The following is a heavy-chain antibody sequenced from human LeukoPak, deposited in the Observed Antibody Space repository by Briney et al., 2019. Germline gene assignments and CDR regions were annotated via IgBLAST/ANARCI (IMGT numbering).Heavy chain of an antibody. V-gene: IGHV1-18*04. CDR3: ARDRRYFDWLLPMDV. CDR1: GYTFTDYY. Sequence: ASVRVSCKASGYTFTDYYMHWVRQAPGQGLEWMGWISAYNGNTNYAQKLQGRVTMTTDTSTSTAYMELRSLRSDDTAVYYCARDRRYFDWLLPMDVWGKGTTVTVSS. J-gene: IGHJ6*03. D-gene: IGHD3-9*01. CDR2: ISAYNGNT.